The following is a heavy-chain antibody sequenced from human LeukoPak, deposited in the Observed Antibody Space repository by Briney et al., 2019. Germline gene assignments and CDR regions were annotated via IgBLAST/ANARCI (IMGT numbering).Heavy chain of an antibody. V-gene: IGHV1-18*01. CDR3: ARDFRVAAAAYYYYYMDV. CDR2: ISAYNGNT. Sequence: ASVKVSCKASGYTFTSYGISWVRQAPGQGLEWMGWISAYNGNTNYAQKLQGRVTMTRDTSTSTVYMELSSLRSEDTAVYYCARDFRVAAAAYYYYYMDVWGKGTTVTISS. D-gene: IGHD6-13*01. J-gene: IGHJ6*03. CDR1: GYTFTSYG.